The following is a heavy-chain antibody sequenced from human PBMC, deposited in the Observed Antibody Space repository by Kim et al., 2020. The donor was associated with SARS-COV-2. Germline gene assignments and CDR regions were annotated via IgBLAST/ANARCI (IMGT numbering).Heavy chain of an antibody. V-gene: IGHV3-11*01. J-gene: IGHJ6*02. Sequence: GGSLRLSCAASGFTFSDYYMSWIRQAPGKGLEWVSYISSSGSTIYYADSVKGRFTISRDNAKNSLYLQMNSLRAEDTAVYYCARAPSGILWFREGNGMDVWGQGTTVTVSS. D-gene: IGHD3-10*01. CDR2: ISSSGSTI. CDR3: ARAPSGILWFREGNGMDV. CDR1: GFTFSDYY.